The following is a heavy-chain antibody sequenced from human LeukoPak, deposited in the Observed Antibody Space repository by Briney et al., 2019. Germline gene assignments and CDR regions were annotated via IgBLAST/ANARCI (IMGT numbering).Heavy chain of an antibody. CDR1: GFTVNGNY. J-gene: IGHJ4*02. CDR3: ARGRGGSHGPFDY. V-gene: IGHV3-66*01. Sequence: GGSLRLSCAASGFTVNGNYMSWVRQAPGKGLEWVSLIYSGGSTYYADSVKGRFTISRDNSKNTLNLQMNSLSAEDTAVYYCARGRGGSHGPFDYWGQGTLVTVSS. D-gene: IGHD2-15*01. CDR2: IYSGGST.